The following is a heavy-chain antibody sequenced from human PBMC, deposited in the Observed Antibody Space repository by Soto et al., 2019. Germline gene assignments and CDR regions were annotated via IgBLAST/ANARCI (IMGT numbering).Heavy chain of an antibody. CDR3: ATERDPYGGNPTSHLDY. V-gene: IGHV3-30*03. D-gene: IGHD4-17*01. J-gene: IGHJ4*02. CDR1: GFTFSSYG. CDR2: ISYDGSNK. Sequence: QVPLVESGGGVVQPGRSLRLSCAASGFTFSSYGMHWVRQAPGKGLEWVAVISYDGSNKYYADSVKGRFTISRDNSKNTLYLQMNSLRAEDTAVYYCATERDPYGGNPTSHLDYWGQGTLVTVSS.